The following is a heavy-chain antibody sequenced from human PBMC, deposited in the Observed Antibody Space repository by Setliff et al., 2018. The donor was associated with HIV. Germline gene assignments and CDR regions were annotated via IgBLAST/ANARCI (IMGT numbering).Heavy chain of an antibody. V-gene: IGHV4-39*01. Sequence: PSETLSLTCTVSGVSTSSSSYYWGWIRQPPGKGLEWIGYVYYSGSTYYNPSLQSRVIISVDTSNNQISLKLTSVTAADTAVYYCTIPASSLAPNWGRGTQVTVSS. J-gene: IGHJ4*02. CDR3: TIPASSLAPN. CDR1: GVSTSSSSYY. CDR2: VYYSGST.